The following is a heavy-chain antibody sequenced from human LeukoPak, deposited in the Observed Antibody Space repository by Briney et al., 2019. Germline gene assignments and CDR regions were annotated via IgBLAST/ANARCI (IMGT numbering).Heavy chain of an antibody. CDR1: GFTFSDYS. V-gene: IGHV3-21*01. Sequence: PGGSLRLSCPASGFTFSDYSMSWVRQAPGKGLEWVSSISSSSDYIYYADSVKGRFTISRDNARNSLYLQMNSPRAEDTAVYYCARSRSVSNYKGMDVWGQGTTVTVSS. D-gene: IGHD5/OR15-5a*01. CDR2: ISSSSDYI. CDR3: ARSRSVSNYKGMDV. J-gene: IGHJ6*02.